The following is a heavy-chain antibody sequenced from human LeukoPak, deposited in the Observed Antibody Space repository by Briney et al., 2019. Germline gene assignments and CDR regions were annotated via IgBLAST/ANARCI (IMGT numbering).Heavy chain of an antibody. V-gene: IGHV4-34*01. J-gene: IGHJ6*03. D-gene: IGHD4-17*01. CDR3: ARDRGGDYGYYYYMDV. CDR1: GGSFSGYY. Sequence: SETLSLTXAVYGGSFSGYYWSWIRQPPGKGLEWIGEINHSGSTNYNPSLKSRVTISVDTSKNQFSLKLSSVTAADTAVYYCARDRGGDYGYYYYMDVWGKGTTVTVSS. CDR2: INHSGST.